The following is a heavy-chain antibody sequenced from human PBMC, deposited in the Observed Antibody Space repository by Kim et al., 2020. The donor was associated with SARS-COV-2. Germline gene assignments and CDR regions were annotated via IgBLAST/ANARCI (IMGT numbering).Heavy chain of an antibody. Sequence: SETLSLTCTVSGGSISSYYWSWIRQPPGKGLEWIGYIYYSGSTNYNPSLKSRVTISVDTSKNQFSLKLSSVTAADTAVYYCARLGNVSRNDVYHNWFDPWGQGTLVTVSS. CDR2: IYYSGST. D-gene: IGHD1-1*01. CDR1: GGSISSYY. CDR3: ARLGNVSRNDVYHNWFDP. J-gene: IGHJ5*02. V-gene: IGHV4-59*08.